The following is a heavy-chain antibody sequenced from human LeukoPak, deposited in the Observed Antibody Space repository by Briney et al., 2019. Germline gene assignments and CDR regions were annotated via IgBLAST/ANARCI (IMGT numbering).Heavy chain of an antibody. V-gene: IGHV3-7*01. Sequence: PGGSLRLSCAASGFTFSNYWMTWVRRVPGKGLECVAIINQSGSERYYVDSVRGRFTISRDNSKNSLSLQINTLRAEDMAVYYCARGGGPGTLDYWGQGTLVTVSS. CDR2: INQSGSER. CDR1: GFTFSNYW. CDR3: ARGGGPGTLDY. D-gene: IGHD3-10*01. J-gene: IGHJ4*02.